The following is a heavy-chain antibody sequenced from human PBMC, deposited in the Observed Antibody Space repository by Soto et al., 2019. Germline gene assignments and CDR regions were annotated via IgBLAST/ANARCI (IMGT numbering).Heavy chain of an antibody. CDR2: IQGKIDGGTT. V-gene: IGHV3-15*01. CDR1: GFSFTDAR. Sequence: EVQLVESGGGLVKPGESLRLSCAASGFSFTDARTTWVRQAPGKGLEWVGHIQGKIDGGTTDYAAPVKGRFTISGDDSENTLYLQMSSLNSEDTAVYYCTTGLRTLSLGWWGQGTLVTVSS. D-gene: IGHD6-19*01. J-gene: IGHJ4*02. CDR3: TTGLRTLSLGW.